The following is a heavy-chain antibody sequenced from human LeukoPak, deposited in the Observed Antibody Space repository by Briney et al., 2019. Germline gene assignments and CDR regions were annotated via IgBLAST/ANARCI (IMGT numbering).Heavy chain of an antibody. CDR2: TSYNGNT. CDR3: ARHSGSGWQALGY. V-gene: IGHV1-18*04. CDR1: GYTFSNYG. D-gene: IGHD6-19*01. Sequence: ASVEVSCKASGYTFSNYGISWVRQALGLGLEWMGWTSYNGNTNYAQKFQDRVTMTTDTSTTTAYMELRSLESDDTAVYYCARHSGSGWQALGYWGQGTLVTVSS. J-gene: IGHJ4*02.